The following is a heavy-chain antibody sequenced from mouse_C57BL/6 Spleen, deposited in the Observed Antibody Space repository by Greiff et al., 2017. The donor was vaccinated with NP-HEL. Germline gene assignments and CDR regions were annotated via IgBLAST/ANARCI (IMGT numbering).Heavy chain of an antibody. V-gene: IGHV1-15*01. J-gene: IGHJ2*01. CDR3: TGLGYYGSIFY. D-gene: IGHD1-1*01. CDR2: IDPETGGT. CDR1: GYTFTDYE. Sequence: QVQLQQSGAELVRPGASVTLSCKASGYTFTDYEMHWVKQTPVHGLEWIGAIDPETGGTAYNQKFKGKAILTADKSSSTAYMELRSLTSEDSAVYYCTGLGYYGSIFYWGQGTTLTVSS.